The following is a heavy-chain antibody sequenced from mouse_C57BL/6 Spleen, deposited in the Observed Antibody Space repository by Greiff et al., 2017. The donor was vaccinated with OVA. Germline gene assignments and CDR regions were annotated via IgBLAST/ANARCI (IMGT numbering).Heavy chain of an antibody. CDR2: IYPGDGDT. J-gene: IGHJ3*01. CDR1: GYAFSSSW. D-gene: IGHD2-4*01. CDR3: ARSGDYDAWFAY. V-gene: IGHV1-82*01. Sequence: QVQLKESGPELVKPGASVKISCKASGYAFSSSWMNWVKQRPGKGLEWIGRIYPGDGDTNYNEKFKSKATLTVDKSSSTAYMQLSSLTSEDSAVYYCARSGDYDAWFAYWGQGTLVTVSA.